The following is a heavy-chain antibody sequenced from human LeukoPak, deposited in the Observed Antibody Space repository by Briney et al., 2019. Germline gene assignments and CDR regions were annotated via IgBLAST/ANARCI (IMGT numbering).Heavy chain of an antibody. V-gene: IGHV1-69*01. D-gene: IGHD5-18*01. CDR1: GGTFSSYA. CDR2: IIPIFGTA. Sequence: PTASVKVSCKASGGTFSSYAISWVRQAPGQGLEWMGGIIPIFGTANYAQKFQGRVTITADESTSTAYMELSSLRSEDTAVYYCARDHSRGPYNWFDPWGQGTLVTVSS. CDR3: ARDHSRGPYNWFDP. J-gene: IGHJ5*02.